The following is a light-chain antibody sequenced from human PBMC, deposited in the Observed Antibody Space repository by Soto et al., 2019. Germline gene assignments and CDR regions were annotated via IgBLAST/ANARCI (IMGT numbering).Light chain of an antibody. CDR1: SSNIGSNT. J-gene: IGLJ2*01. Sequence: QSGLTQPPSASGTPGQRVTISCSGSSSNIGSNTVNWYQQLPGTAPKLLIYSNNQRPSGVPDRFSGYTSGTSASLAISGLQAEDEADYYCAAWDDSLNGVVFGGGTKLTVL. CDR3: AAWDDSLNGVV. CDR2: SNN. V-gene: IGLV1-44*01.